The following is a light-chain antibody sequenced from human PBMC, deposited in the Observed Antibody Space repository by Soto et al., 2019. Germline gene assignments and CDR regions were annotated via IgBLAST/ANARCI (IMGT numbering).Light chain of an antibody. CDR3: QQYNTWPPT. CDR1: QSVRSN. J-gene: IGKJ1*01. CDR2: GAS. V-gene: IGKV3-15*01. Sequence: EIVMTQSPSTLSASPWERSTLSCRASQSVRSNLAWYQQKPGQAPRLLIYGASTRATGIPARFSGSGSGTEFTLSIGSLQSEDFAIYYCQQYNTWPPTFGQGTKVDIK.